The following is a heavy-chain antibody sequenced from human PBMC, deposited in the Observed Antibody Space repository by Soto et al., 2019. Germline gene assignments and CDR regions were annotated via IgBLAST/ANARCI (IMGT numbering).Heavy chain of an antibody. Sequence: AESLKISCQGSLNSFTCNWLGWLRQMPGKGMEWIGISNPDKSDNKYSPSFQDKATISADKSIGIAYMRWSSQNASDTAMYYCERHQSDDDYRKIDCWGQGTLVTVSS. J-gene: IGHJ4*02. CDR3: ERHQSDDDYRKIDC. D-gene: IGHD3-16*01. CDR2: SNPDKSDN. CDR1: LNSFTCNW. V-gene: IGHV5-51*01.